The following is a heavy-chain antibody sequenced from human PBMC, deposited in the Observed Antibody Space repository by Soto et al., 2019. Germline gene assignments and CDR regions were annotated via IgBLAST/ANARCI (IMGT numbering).Heavy chain of an antibody. CDR2: ISGSGANT. CDR3: TRQPGYSGYGYPYYMDV. CDR1: GFTFSSYA. J-gene: IGHJ6*03. Sequence: EVQLLESGGGLVQPGGSLRLSCAASGFTFSSYAMTWARQAPGKGLEWVSAISGSGANTYYADSVKGRFTLSRDNSKNTLFLQMNSLRAEDTAIYYCTRQPGYSGYGYPYYMDVWGKGTTVTVSS. D-gene: IGHD5-12*01. V-gene: IGHV3-23*01.